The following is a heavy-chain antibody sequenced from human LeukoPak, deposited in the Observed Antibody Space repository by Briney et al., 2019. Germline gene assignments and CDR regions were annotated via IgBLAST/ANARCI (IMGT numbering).Heavy chain of an antibody. D-gene: IGHD2-2*01. V-gene: IGHV4-38-2*02. CDR1: GYSISSGYY. J-gene: IGHJ4*02. CDR3: ARGPTYQPIDY. Sequence: SETLSLTCSVSGYSISSGYYWGWIRQSPGKGLEWIGSIYHSGTTNYNPSLKSRVTISVDMPKNHFSLKLSSVTAADTAVYYCARGPTYQPIDYWGQGTLVTVSS. CDR2: IYHSGTT.